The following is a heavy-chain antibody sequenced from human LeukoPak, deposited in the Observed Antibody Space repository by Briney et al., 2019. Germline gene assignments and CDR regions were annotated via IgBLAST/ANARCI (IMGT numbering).Heavy chain of an antibody. D-gene: IGHD1-26*01. J-gene: IGHJ4*02. CDR3: ARDLTDSGSYDEVDY. CDR2: ISSSGSTI. V-gene: IGHV3-48*03. Sequence: GGSLRLSCAASGFTFSSYEMNWVRQAPGKGLEWVSYISSSGSTIYYADSVKGRFTISRDNAKNSLYLQMNSLRAEDTAVYYCARDLTDSGSYDEVDYWGQGTLVTVSS. CDR1: GFTFSSYE.